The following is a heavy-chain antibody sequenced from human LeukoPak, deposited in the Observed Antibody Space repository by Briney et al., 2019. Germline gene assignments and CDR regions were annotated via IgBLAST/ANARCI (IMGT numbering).Heavy chain of an antibody. V-gene: IGHV3-30*02. Sequence: GGSLRLSCAASGFTFSNYGIHWVRQAPGKGLEWVAFIRYDGTNKYYAESVKGRFTISRDNSKDTLYLQMNSLRTEDTTVYYCAKDSCRSTSCYYMDAWGKGTTVTVSS. J-gene: IGHJ6*03. D-gene: IGHD2-2*01. CDR3: AKDSCRSTSCYYMDA. CDR2: IRYDGTNK. CDR1: GFTFSNYG.